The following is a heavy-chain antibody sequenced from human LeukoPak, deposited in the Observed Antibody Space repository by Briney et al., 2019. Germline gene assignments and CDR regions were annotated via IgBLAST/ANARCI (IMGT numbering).Heavy chain of an antibody. Sequence: GGSLRLSWAASGFTFSSYAMSWVRQAPGKGLEGVSAISGSGGSTYYADSVKGRFTISRDNSKNTLYLQMNSLRAEDTAVYYCAKCLSSSCYAANDYWGQGTLVTVSS. CDR3: AKCLSSSCYAANDY. V-gene: IGHV3-23*01. J-gene: IGHJ4*02. CDR2: ISGSGGST. D-gene: IGHD2-2*01. CDR1: GFTFSSYA.